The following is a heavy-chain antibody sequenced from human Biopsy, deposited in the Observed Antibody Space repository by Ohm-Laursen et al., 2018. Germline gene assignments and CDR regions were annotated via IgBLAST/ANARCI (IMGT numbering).Heavy chain of an antibody. D-gene: IGHD3-10*01. CDR1: GGYISHYY. J-gene: IGHJ5*02. V-gene: IGHV4-4*07. Sequence: PGTLSLTCSVSGGYISHYYWTWIRQPAGQGLEWIGRIYITGETDYNPPLKSRVTMSVDSSKKQLSLKLKSVTAADTAIYYCARAPPLIRGVVESWFDPWGQGILVTVSS. CDR2: IYITGET. CDR3: ARAPPLIRGVVESWFDP.